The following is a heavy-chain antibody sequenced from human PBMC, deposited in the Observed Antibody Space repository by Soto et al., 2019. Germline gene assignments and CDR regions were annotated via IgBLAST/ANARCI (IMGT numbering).Heavy chain of an antibody. D-gene: IGHD5-12*01. Sequence: QMQLVESGGGAVQPGRSLRLSCAASGFTFSYYPMHWVRQAPGKGLEWVAVISFDGSNKYYADSVKGRFTISRDNSKNTLFLLMKSLRGEDTAVYYCARVPGDMVAILYLYPRDGRAQLSDVDVWGQGTTVTVS. CDR1: GFTFSYYP. CDR3: ARVPGDMVAILYLYPRDGRAQLSDVDV. CDR2: ISFDGSNK. J-gene: IGHJ6*02. V-gene: IGHV3-30*04.